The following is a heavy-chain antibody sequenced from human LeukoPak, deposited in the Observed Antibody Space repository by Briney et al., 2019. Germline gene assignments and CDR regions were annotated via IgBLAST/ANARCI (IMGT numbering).Heavy chain of an antibody. J-gene: IGHJ6*02. CDR3: ARGPIRGGGYYYYGMDV. CDR2: TYYRSKWYN. D-gene: IGHD3-10*01. CDR1: GDSVSTNSAA. Sequence: SQTLSLTCVISGDSVSTNSAAWNWIRQSPSRGLEWLGRTYYRSKWYNDYAVSVKSRITINQDTSKNQFSLQLNSVTPEATAVYYCARGPIRGGGYYYYGMDVWGQGTTVTVSS. V-gene: IGHV6-1*01.